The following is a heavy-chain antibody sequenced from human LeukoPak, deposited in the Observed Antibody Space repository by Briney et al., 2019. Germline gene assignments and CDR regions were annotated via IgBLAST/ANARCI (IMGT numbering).Heavy chain of an antibody. D-gene: IGHD3-16*01. CDR1: GYSISSYY. J-gene: IGHJ4*02. CDR3: ARESGGY. CDR2: IYYSGST. V-gene: IGHV4-59*01. Sequence: SETLSLTCGVSGYSISSYYWSWIRQPPGKGLEWIGYIYYSGSTNYNPSLKSRVTISVDTSKNQFSLKLSSVTAADTAVYYCARESGGYWGQGTLVTVSS.